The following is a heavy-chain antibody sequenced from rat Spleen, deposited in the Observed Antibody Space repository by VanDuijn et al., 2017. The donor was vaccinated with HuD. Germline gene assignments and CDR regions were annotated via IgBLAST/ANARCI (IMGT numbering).Heavy chain of an antibody. CDR3: TRDGATRVGYFDY. D-gene: IGHD1-4*01. J-gene: IGHJ2*01. Sequence: EVQLAETGGGLVQPGRSMKLSCAASGFTFSNYGMAWVRQAPKKGLEWVAYISYDGGSTYYRDSVKGRFTISRDNAKSTLYLQMDSLRSEDTATYYCTRDGATRVGYFDYWGQGVMVTVSS. V-gene: IGHV5-20*01. CDR2: ISYDGGST. CDR1: GFTFSNYG.